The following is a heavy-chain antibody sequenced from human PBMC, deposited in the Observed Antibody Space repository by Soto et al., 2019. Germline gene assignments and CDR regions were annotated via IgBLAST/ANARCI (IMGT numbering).Heavy chain of an antibody. CDR3: ASGVVVVPTAILFRY. CDR2: IYLSDSDT. D-gene: IGHD2-2*02. J-gene: IGHJ4*02. CDR1: GDSFTNYW. Sequence: ESLKISFQTSGDSFTNYWIAWVRRIPGKGLEWMGVIYLSDSDTKYSPSFQGQVTISADKSISAAYLQWSSLEASDTAMYYCASGVVVVPTAILFRYWGQGTLVTVSS. V-gene: IGHV5-51*01.